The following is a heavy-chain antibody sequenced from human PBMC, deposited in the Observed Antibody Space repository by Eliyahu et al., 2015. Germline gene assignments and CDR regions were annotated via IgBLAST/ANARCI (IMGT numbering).Heavy chain of an antibody. D-gene: IGHD6-19*01. V-gene: IGHV4-34*01. CDR1: GGSFSGYX. J-gene: IGHJ3*02. Sequence: QVQLQQWGAGLLKPSETLSLTCTVYGGSFSGYXWSWIRQPPGTGLEWIGEIHHGGSTNYNPSLKSRVTISLDTSKNQLSLKLTSVTAADTAVYYCARGKGATGYSSAWYTEDAFDIWGQGTMVTVSS. CDR2: IHHGGST. CDR3: ARGKGATGYSSAWYTEDAFDI.